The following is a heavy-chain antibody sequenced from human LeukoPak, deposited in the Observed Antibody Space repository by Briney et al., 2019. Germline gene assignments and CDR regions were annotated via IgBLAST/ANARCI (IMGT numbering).Heavy chain of an antibody. CDR2: ISYDGSNK. CDR1: GFTFSSYA. Sequence: GGSLRLSCAASGFTFSSYAMHWVRQAPGKGLEWVAVISYDGSNKYYADSVKGRFTISRDNSKDTLDLQMNSLRAEDTAVYYCAKSSEMSTVMIAFDYWGQGTLVTVSS. CDR3: AKSSEMSTVMIAFDY. J-gene: IGHJ4*02. V-gene: IGHV3-30*18. D-gene: IGHD5-24*01.